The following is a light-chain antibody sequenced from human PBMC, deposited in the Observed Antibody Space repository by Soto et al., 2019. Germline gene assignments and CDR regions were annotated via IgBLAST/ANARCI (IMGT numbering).Light chain of an antibody. V-gene: IGLV1-51*01. CDR2: DDN. CDR1: GSNVGYNS. J-gene: IGLJ1*01. Sequence: QSVLTQPPSLSAAPGQEVTISCSGSGSNVGYNSVSWYQQLPGTAPKLLIYDDNERPSGIPDRFSGSKSGTSATLGITGFQTGDEADYYCGSWDSSLSAYVFGTGTKVTV. CDR3: GSWDSSLSAYV.